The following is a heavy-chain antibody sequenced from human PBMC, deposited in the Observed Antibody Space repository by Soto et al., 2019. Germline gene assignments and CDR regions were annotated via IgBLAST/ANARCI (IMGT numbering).Heavy chain of an antibody. J-gene: IGHJ6*03. D-gene: IGHD3-3*02. CDR3: ARHLQDYMDV. CDR1: GFTFSSYG. CDR2: ISYDGSNK. Sequence: QVQLVESGGGVVQPGRSLRLSCAASGFTFSSYGMHWVRQAPGKGLEWVAVISYDGSNKYYADSVKGRFTISRDNSKNTLYLQMNSLRAEDTAVYYCARHLQDYMDVWGKGTTVTVSS. V-gene: IGHV3-30*03.